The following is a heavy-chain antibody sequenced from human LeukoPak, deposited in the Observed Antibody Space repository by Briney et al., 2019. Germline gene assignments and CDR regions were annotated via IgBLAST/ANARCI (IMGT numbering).Heavy chain of an antibody. D-gene: IGHD6-13*01. CDR2: ISGSGGST. Sequence: GGSLRLSCAASGFTFGSYWMTWVRQAPGKGLEWVSAISGSGGSTYYADSVKGRFTISRDNSKNTLYLQMNSLRAEDTAVYYCAKGGAPGYSSSWTNFDYWGQGTLVTVSS. V-gene: IGHV3-23*01. CDR1: GFTFGSYW. CDR3: AKGGAPGYSSSWTNFDY. J-gene: IGHJ4*02.